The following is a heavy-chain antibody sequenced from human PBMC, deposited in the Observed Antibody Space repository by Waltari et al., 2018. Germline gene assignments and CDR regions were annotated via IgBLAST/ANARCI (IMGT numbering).Heavy chain of an antibody. CDR1: GGSFSGYY. V-gene: IGHV4-34*01. Sequence: QVQLQQWGAGLLKPSETLSLTCAVYGGSFSGYYWSWIRQPPGKGLEWIGEINHSGSTNYNPSLKSRVTISVDTSKNQFSLKLSSVTAADTAVYYCARELYSRFPRGVWGQGTTVTVSS. D-gene: IGHD6-13*01. J-gene: IGHJ6*02. CDR2: INHSGST. CDR3: ARELYSRFPRGV.